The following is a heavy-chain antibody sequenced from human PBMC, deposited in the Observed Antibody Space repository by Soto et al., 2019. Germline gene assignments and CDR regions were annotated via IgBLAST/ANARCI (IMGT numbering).Heavy chain of an antibody. V-gene: IGHV4-31*03. Sequence: SETLSLTCTVSGGSISSGGYYWSWIRQHPGKGLEWIGYIYYSGSTYYNPSLKSRVTISVDTSKNQFSLKLSSVTAADTAVYYCARGVAAAGMVDDAFDIWGQGTMVTVSS. J-gene: IGHJ3*02. D-gene: IGHD6-13*01. CDR3: ARGVAAAGMVDDAFDI. CDR1: GGSISSGGYY. CDR2: IYYSGST.